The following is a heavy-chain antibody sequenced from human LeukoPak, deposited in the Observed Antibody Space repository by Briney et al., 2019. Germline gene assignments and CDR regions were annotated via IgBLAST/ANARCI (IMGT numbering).Heavy chain of an antibody. CDR2: INHSGST. J-gene: IGHJ4*02. CDR3: AKKSSSVSFFDY. D-gene: IGHD6-6*01. Sequence: PSETLSLTCAVYGGSFSGYYWSWIRQPPGKGLEWIGEINHSGSTNYNPSLKSRVTISVDTSKNQFSLKLSSVTAADTAVYYCAKKSSSVSFFDYWGQGTLVTVSS. CDR1: GGSFSGYY. V-gene: IGHV4-34*01.